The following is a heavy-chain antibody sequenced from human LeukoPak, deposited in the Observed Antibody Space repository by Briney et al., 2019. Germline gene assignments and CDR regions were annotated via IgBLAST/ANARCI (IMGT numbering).Heavy chain of an antibody. CDR3: ARGIAAAGNYYYYYMDV. CDR1: GYTFTGYY. J-gene: IGHJ6*03. CDR2: INPNSGGT. V-gene: IGHV1-2*02. D-gene: IGHD6-13*01. Sequence: ASVKVSCKASGYTFTGYYMHWVRQAPGQGLEWMGWINPNSGGTNYAQKFQGRVTMTRDTSISTAYMELSRLTSDDTAVYYCARGIAAAGNYYYYYMDVWGKGTTVTVSS.